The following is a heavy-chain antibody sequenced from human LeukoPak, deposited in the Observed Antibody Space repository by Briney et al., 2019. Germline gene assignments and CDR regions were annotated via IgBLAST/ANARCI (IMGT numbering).Heavy chain of an antibody. D-gene: IGHD5-24*01. CDR2: IYSSGNT. Sequence: GGSLRLSCLASGLTVSGNFMSWVRQAPGKGLEWLSVIYSSGNTYYADSVKGRFSISRDNSKNTLYLQMNSLRAEDTAVYYCAKGSRDGYNYPYYYYYYMDVWGKGTTVTISS. J-gene: IGHJ6*03. CDR1: GLTVSGNF. CDR3: AKGSRDGYNYPYYYYYYMDV. V-gene: IGHV3-66*01.